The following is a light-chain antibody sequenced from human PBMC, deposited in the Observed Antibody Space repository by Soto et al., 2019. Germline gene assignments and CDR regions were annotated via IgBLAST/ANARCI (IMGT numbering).Light chain of an antibody. V-gene: IGKV3-11*01. CDR2: DAS. CDR1: QSVRTS. Sequence: EVVLTQSPATLSLSPGERANLSCRASQSVRTSLAWYQHKPGQAPRLVIYDASLRANGVPARFGGSGSGTDFTLTINSLEPEDFAVYYCQQRNVWPPITFGQGTRLEIK. J-gene: IGKJ5*01. CDR3: QQRNVWPPIT.